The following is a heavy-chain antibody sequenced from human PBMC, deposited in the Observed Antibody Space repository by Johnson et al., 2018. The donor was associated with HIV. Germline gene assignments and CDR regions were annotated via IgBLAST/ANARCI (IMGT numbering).Heavy chain of an antibody. V-gene: IGHV3-66*01. Sequence: LVESGGGLVQPVGSLRLSCAASGFTVSSNYMNWVRQAPGKGLEWVSIIYSGGSTYYADSVKGRFTISRDSSKYTVYLQMNNLRAEDTAVYNCARGVRGVIIDWGQGTMVAVSS. CDR2: IYSGGST. J-gene: IGHJ3*01. CDR3: ARGVRGVIID. CDR1: GFTVSSNY. D-gene: IGHD3-10*01.